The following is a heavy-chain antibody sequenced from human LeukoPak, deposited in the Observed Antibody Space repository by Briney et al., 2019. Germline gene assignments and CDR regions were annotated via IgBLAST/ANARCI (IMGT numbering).Heavy chain of an antibody. CDR1: GGSISSYY. V-gene: IGHV4-59*08. Sequence: PSETLSLTCTVSGGSISSYYWSWIRQPPGKGLEWIGYIYYSGSTNYNPSLKSRVTISVDTSKNQFSPKLSSVTAADTAVYYCARPSKDRGQNDAFDIWGQGTMVTVSS. J-gene: IGHJ3*02. CDR3: ARPSKDRGQNDAFDI. CDR2: IYYSGST.